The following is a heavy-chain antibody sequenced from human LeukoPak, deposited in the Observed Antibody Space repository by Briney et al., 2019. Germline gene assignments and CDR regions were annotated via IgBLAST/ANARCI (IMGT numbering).Heavy chain of an antibody. D-gene: IGHD3-22*01. V-gene: IGHV3-23*01. CDR2: ISGSGGST. CDR1: GFTFSSYA. CDR3: AKDRMATYYYDSSGSAFDY. J-gene: IGHJ4*02. Sequence: PGGSLRLPCAASGFTFSSYAMSWVRQAPGKGLEWVSAISGSGGSTYYADSVKGRFTISRDNSKNTLYLQMNSLRAEDTAVYYCAKDRMATYYYDSSGSAFDYWGQGTLVTVSS.